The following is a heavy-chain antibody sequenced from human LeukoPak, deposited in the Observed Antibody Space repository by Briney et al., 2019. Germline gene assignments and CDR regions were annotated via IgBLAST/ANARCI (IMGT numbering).Heavy chain of an antibody. CDR3: ARDLYSRRMDYCGSGSFFAY. V-gene: IGHV1-18*01. D-gene: IGHD3-10*01. CDR1: GYTFTSYG. Sequence: ASVKVSCKASGYTFTSYGISWVRQAPGQGLEWMGWISAYNGNTHYTQKLQGRLTMTTDTSTSTAYMELRDLISDDTAVYYCARDLYSRRMDYCGSGSFFAYWGQGTLVTVSS. J-gene: IGHJ4*02. CDR2: ISAYNGNT.